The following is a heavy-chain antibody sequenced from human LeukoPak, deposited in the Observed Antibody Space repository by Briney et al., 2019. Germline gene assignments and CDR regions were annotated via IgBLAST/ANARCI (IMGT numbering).Heavy chain of an antibody. D-gene: IGHD5-18*01. CDR3: ARVQYSYDSRYYFDY. V-gene: IGHV4-59*01. CDR1: GGSISSYY. Sequence: PSETLSLTCSVSGGSISSYYWSWIRQPPGKGLQWIGYIFYSGSTNYNPSLKSRVTISVDTSKNQFSLKLSSVTAADTAVCYCARVQYSYDSRYYFDYWGQGTLVTVSS. CDR2: IFYSGST. J-gene: IGHJ4*02.